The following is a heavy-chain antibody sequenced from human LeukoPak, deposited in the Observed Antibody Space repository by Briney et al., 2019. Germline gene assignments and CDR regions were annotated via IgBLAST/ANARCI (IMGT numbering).Heavy chain of an antibody. J-gene: IGHJ4*02. CDR1: GFTVSNNY. Sequence: GSLRLSCAASGFTVSNNYMSWIRQSPGKGLEWIGEINHSGSTNYNPSLKSRVTISVDTPKNQFSLKLSSVTAADTAVYYCARGTTTIDYWGQGTLVTVSS. D-gene: IGHD4-11*01. CDR2: INHSGST. V-gene: IGHV4-34*01. CDR3: ARGTTTIDY.